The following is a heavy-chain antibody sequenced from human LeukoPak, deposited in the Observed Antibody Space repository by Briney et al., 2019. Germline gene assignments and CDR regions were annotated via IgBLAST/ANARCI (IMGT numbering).Heavy chain of an antibody. J-gene: IGHJ4*02. CDR1: GYTFTGYY. D-gene: IGHD3-3*01. V-gene: IGHV1-2*02. CDR2: INPNSGGT. CDR3: ARGELRVLRFLEWLPGDY. Sequence: ASVKVSCKASGYTFTGYYMHWVRQAPGQGLEWMGWINPNSGGTNYAQKFQGRVTMTRDTSISTAYMELSRLRSDDTAVYYCARGELRVLRFLEWLPGDYWGQGTLVTVSS.